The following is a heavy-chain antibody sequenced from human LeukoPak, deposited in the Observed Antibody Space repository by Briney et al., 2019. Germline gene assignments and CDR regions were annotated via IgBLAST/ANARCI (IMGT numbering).Heavy chain of an antibody. J-gene: IGHJ4*02. CDR3: ARDMSDSSGYPLFHH. CDR2: IDSGSKKI. Sequence: GGSLRLSCTASGFTFSIYDMNWVRQAPGKGLEWISYIDSGSKKIFYVDSVKGRFTISRDNAMNSLHLQLNSLRAEDTAVYYCARDMSDSSGYPLFHHWGQGTLVTVSS. CDR1: GFTFSIYD. V-gene: IGHV3-48*01. D-gene: IGHD3-22*01.